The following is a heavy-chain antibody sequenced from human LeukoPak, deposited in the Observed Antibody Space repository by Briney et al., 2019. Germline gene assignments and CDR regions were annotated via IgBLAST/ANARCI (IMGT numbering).Heavy chain of an antibody. CDR1: GFTFSGSS. Sequence: GGLLRLSCAASGFTFSGSSMHWVRQASGKGLKWVGRIRREALSYATAYAASVKGRFTISRDDSKNTAYLQMNSLKSDDTAVYYCTRPPRNDYIDAFDIWGQGTIVTSST. CDR3: TRPPRNDYIDAFDI. CDR2: IRREALSYAT. V-gene: IGHV3-73*01. D-gene: IGHD5-24*01. J-gene: IGHJ3*02.